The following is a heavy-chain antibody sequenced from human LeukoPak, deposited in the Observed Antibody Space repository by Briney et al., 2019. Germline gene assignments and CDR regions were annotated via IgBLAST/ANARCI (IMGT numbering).Heavy chain of an antibody. V-gene: IGHV4-34*01. J-gene: IGHJ4*02. CDR2: INHSGST. D-gene: IGHD6-19*01. CDR3: ARGRYTSQWLVPQPHDY. Sequence: GSLRLSCAASGFTFSSYWMRWVRQPPGKGLEWIGEINHSGSTNYNPSLKSRVTISVDTSKNQFSLKLSSVTAADTAVYYCARGRYTSQWLVPQPHDYWGQGTLVTVSS. CDR1: GFTFSSYW.